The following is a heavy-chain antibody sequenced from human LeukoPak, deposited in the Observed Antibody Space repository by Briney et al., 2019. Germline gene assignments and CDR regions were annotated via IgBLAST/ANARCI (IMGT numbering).Heavy chain of an antibody. J-gene: IGHJ4*02. CDR3: AKVAGKDGFKDYHDF. CDR2: ISNSGDRT. Sequence: RPGGSLRLSCAASGFTFSSYAMHWVRQAPGKGLEWVSTISNSGDRTLYADSVKGRFLISRDNSKNSQFLQMYNLRAEDTAVYFCAKVAGKDGFKDYHDFLGQGTLVTVSS. V-gene: IGHV3-23*01. D-gene: IGHD5-24*01. CDR1: GFTFSSYA.